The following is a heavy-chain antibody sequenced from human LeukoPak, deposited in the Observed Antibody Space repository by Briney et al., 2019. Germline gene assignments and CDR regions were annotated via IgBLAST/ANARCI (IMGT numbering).Heavy chain of an antibody. D-gene: IGHD1-26*01. CDR3: ASLGFHVVGQYMDV. CDR2: ISAYNGNT. V-gene: IGHV1-18*01. J-gene: IGHJ6*03. Sequence: GASVKVSCKSSGYTFTSYGISWVRQAPGQRLEWMGWISAYNGNTNYAQKLQGRVTMTTDTSTSTAYMELRSLRSDDTAVYYCASLGFHVVGQYMDVWGKGTTVTVSS. CDR1: GYTFTSYG.